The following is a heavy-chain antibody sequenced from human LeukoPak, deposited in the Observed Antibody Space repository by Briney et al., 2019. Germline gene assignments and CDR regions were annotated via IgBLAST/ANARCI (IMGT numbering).Heavy chain of an antibody. Sequence: GGSLRLSCAASGFTFSSYSMNWVRQAPGKGLEWVSSISSSSYIYYADLVKGRFTISRDNAKNSLYLQMNSLRAEDTAVYYCARDADWLTGYYDYWGQGTLVTVSS. V-gene: IGHV3-21*01. J-gene: IGHJ4*02. D-gene: IGHD3-9*01. CDR2: ISSSSYI. CDR1: GFTFSSYS. CDR3: ARDADWLTGYYDY.